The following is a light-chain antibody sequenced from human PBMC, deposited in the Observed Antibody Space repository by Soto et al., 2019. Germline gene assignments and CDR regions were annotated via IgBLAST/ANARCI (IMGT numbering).Light chain of an antibody. CDR3: QQTYSTPWT. CDR1: QSISSY. J-gene: IGKJ1*01. V-gene: IGKV1-39*01. Sequence: DIQMTQSPSSLSASVGARVPITCRASQSISSYLNWYQQKPGKAPKLLIYAASSLQSGVPSRFSGSGSGTDFALTINSLQPEDFATIYCQQTYSTPWTFGQGTKVDIK. CDR2: AAS.